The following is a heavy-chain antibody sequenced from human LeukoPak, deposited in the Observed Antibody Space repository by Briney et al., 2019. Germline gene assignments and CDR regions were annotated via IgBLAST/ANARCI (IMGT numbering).Heavy chain of an antibody. J-gene: IGHJ4*02. Sequence: SETLCLTCAVYGGSFRGYYWSWIRQPPGKGLEWGGEINHSGSTNYNPSLKSRVTISVDPSKHQFSLKLSSVTAADTAVYYCASFGVLTPSPACSSTSCYTDYWGQGTLVTVSP. V-gene: IGHV4-34*01. D-gene: IGHD2-2*02. CDR1: GGSFRGYY. CDR2: INHSGST. CDR3: ASFGVLTPSPACSSTSCYTDY.